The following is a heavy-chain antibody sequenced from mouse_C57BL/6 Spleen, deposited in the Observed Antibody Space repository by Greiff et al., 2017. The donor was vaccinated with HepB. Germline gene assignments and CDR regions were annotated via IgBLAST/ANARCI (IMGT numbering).Heavy chain of an antibody. Sequence: QVQLQQSGPELVKPGASVKISCKASGYAFSSSWMNWVKQRPGKGLEWIGRIYPGDGDTNYNGKFKGKATLTADKSSSTAYMQLSSLTSEDSAVYFCACGSYAMDYWGQGTSVTVSS. J-gene: IGHJ4*01. CDR2: IYPGDGDT. D-gene: IGHD1-1*01. CDR1: GYAFSSSW. CDR3: ACGSYAMDY. V-gene: IGHV1-82*01.